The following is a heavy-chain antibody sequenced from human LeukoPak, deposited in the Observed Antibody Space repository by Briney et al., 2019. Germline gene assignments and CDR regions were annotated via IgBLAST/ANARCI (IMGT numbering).Heavy chain of an antibody. Sequence: PGGSLRLSCAASEFTFSSYNMNWLRQAPGKGLEGVSSISSSSSYIYYADSVKGRFTISRDNSKNTLYLQMDSLRVDDTAVYYCAKALQTVTSGIDYWGQGALVTVSS. D-gene: IGHD4-17*01. CDR2: ISSSSSYI. CDR3: AKALQTVTSGIDY. V-gene: IGHV3-21*04. CDR1: EFTFSSYN. J-gene: IGHJ4*02.